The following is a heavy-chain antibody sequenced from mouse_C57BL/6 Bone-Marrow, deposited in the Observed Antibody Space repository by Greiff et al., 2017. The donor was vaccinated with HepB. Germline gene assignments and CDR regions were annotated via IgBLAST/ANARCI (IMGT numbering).Heavy chain of an antibody. CDR1: GFTFSSYG. J-gene: IGHJ2*01. CDR3: ASSYDYFDY. V-gene: IGHV5-6*01. Sequence: EVQLVESGGDLVKPGGSLKLSCAASGFTFSSYGMSWVRQTPDKRLEWVATISSGGSYTYYPDSVKGRFTISRDNAKNTLYLQMSSLKSEDTAMYYCASSYDYFDYWGQGTTLTVSS. D-gene: IGHD2-3*01. CDR2: ISSGGSYT.